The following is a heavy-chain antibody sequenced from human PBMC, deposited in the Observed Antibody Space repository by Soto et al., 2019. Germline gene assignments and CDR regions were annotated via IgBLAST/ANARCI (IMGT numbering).Heavy chain of an antibody. CDR2: IKSKTDGGTT. V-gene: IGHV3-15*07. CDR1: GFTFSNAW. D-gene: IGHD2-2*01. J-gene: IGHJ4*02. CDR3: GSLVPAAIDY. Sequence: EVQLVESGGGLVKPGGSLRLSCAASGFTFSNAWMNWVRQAPGKGLEWVGRIKSKTDGGTTDYAAPVKGRFTISRDDSKNTLYLQTNSLKTEDTAVYYGGSLVPAAIDYWGQGTLVTVSS.